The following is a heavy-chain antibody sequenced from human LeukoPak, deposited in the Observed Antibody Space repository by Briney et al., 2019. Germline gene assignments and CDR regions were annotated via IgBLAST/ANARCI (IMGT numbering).Heavy chain of an antibody. CDR2: IYPGDSHS. V-gene: IGHV5-51*01. J-gene: IGHJ4*02. CDR3: ARKNWGAFDF. Sequence: GESLKISFKGSGYTFTRDWIAWVRQMPGKXLGLMWIIYPGDSHSIYSPSFQGHVTMSADKSINTAYLQWSSLKASDTAMYYCARKNWGAFDFWGQGTLVPVSS. CDR1: GYTFTRDW. D-gene: IGHD7-27*01.